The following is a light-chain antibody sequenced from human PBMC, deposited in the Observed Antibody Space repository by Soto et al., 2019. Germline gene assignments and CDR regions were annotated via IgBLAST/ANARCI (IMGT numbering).Light chain of an antibody. CDR1: SSDVGSYNY. CDR2: DVS. CDR3: NSYTGSSTPYV. V-gene: IGLV2-14*03. Sequence: QPVLTHPASVSGSPGQSITISCTGTSSDVGSYNYVSWYQQHPGKAPKLMIYDVSNRPSGVSNRFSGSKSGNTASLTISGLQAEDEADYYCNSYTGSSTPYVFGTGTKVTVL. J-gene: IGLJ1*01.